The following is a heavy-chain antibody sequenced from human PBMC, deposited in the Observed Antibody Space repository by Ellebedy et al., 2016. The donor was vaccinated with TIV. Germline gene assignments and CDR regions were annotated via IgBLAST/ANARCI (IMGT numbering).Heavy chain of an antibody. CDR2: IYPSDSDT. V-gene: IGHV5-51*01. D-gene: IGHD5-18*01. CDR1: GYSFTNYW. Sequence: PGGSLRLSCKGSGYSFTNYWIGWVRQMPGKGLEWMGSIYPSDSDTRYSPSFQGQVTISADKSISTAYLQWSSLKASDTAMYYCAKQVAAGYSNGGWFDPWGQGTLVTVSS. CDR3: AKQVAAGYSNGGWFDP. J-gene: IGHJ5*02.